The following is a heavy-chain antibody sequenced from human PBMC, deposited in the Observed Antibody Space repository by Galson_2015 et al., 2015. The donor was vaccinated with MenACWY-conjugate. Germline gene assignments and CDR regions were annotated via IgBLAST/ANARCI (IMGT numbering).Heavy chain of an antibody. CDR3: ARDRGHYDGSAYHDVFDF. V-gene: IGHV3-7*03. CDR1: GFPFNNYW. J-gene: IGHJ3*01. CDR2: IRQDGSLT. D-gene: IGHD3-22*01. Sequence: SLRLSCAASGFPFNNYWMTWVRQAPGKGLEWVANIRQDGSLTYFLDSVKGRFSIPRDNAKNSVFLQMDGLRAEDTAVYFCARDRGHYDGSAYHDVFDFWGQGTKVTVSS.